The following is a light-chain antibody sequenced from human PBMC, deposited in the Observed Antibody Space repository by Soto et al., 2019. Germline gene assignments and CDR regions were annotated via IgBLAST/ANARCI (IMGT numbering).Light chain of an antibody. CDR2: EVS. CDR1: SSDVGSYNL. CDR3: CSYAGSTWGDV. Sequence: QSALTQPASVSGSPGQSITISCTGTSSDVGSYNLVSWYQQHPGKAPKLMIYEVSKRPSGVSNRFSGSKSGNTASLTISGLQAEDEADYCCSYAGSTWGDVFGTGTKLTVL. V-gene: IGLV2-23*02. J-gene: IGLJ1*01.